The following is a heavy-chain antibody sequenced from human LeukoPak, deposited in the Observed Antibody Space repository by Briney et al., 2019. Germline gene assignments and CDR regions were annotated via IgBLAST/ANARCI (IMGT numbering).Heavy chain of an antibody. CDR2: ITTNTGNP. CDR1: GYTFTDYT. J-gene: IGHJ4*02. D-gene: IGHD1-14*01. V-gene: IGHV7-4-1*02. Sequence: ASVKVSFKASGYTFTDYTMNWVRQTPGQALEWMGSITTNTGNPTYAQGFTGRFVFSLDTSVSTAYLQINRLEAGDSGVYYCARPRRNYNTYFDSWGQGTLVTVSS. CDR3: ARPRRNYNTYFDS.